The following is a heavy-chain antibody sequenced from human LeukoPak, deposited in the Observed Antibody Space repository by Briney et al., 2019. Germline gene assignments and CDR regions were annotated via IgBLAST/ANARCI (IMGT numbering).Heavy chain of an antibody. D-gene: IGHD1-26*01. CDR1: GFTFSSHG. CDR2: ISPSGGIT. CDR3: AKVFNSGSYYGWFDP. Sequence: GGTLRLSCAASGFTFSSHGMNWVRQAPGKGLEWVSGISPSGGITYYTDSVKGRFTTSRDNSKNTLYLQMNSLRAEDTAVYYCAKVFNSGSYYGWFDPWGQGTLVTVSS. V-gene: IGHV3-23*01. J-gene: IGHJ5*02.